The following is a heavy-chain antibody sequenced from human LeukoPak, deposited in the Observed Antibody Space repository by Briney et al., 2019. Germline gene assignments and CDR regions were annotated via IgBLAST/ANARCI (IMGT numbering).Heavy chain of an antibody. Sequence: ASVKVSCKASGGTFSSYTISLVRQAPGQGLEWMGRIIPILGIANYAQKFQGRVTITADKSTSTAYMELSSLRSEDTAVYYCARGSSSSKPNFDYWGQGTLVTVSS. CDR3: ARGSSSSKPNFDY. D-gene: IGHD6-6*01. CDR2: IIPILGIA. J-gene: IGHJ4*02. V-gene: IGHV1-69*02. CDR1: GGTFSSYT.